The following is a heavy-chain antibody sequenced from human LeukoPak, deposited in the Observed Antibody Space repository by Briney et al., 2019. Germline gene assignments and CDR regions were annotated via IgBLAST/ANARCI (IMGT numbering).Heavy chain of an antibody. Sequence: GASVKVSCKASGGTFSSYAISWVRQAPGQGLEWMGGIIPIFGTANYAQKFQGRVTITADESTSTVYMELSSLRSEDTAVYYCARLPMYYYDSSGYYNWGQGTLVTVSS. CDR3: ARLPMYYYDSSGYYN. CDR1: GGTFSSYA. CDR2: IIPIFGTA. V-gene: IGHV1-69*13. D-gene: IGHD3-22*01. J-gene: IGHJ4*02.